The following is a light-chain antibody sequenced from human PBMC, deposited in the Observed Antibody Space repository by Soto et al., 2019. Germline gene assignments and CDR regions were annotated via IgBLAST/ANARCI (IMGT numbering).Light chain of an antibody. V-gene: IGKV3-20*01. Sequence: EIVLTQSPGTLSLSPGERATLSCRASETVAGSYLAWYQQKPGQPPRLLIYRASSRATGIPARFSGSGSGTEFTLTINSLQSEDFAVYYCQQYQNLWTFGQGTKVDI. CDR3: QQYQNLWT. CDR2: RAS. J-gene: IGKJ1*01. CDR1: ETVAGSY.